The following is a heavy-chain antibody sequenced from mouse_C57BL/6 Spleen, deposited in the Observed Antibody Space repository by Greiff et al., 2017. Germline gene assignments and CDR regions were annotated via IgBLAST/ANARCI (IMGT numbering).Heavy chain of an antibody. Sequence: QLQQPGTELVKPGASVKLSCKASGYTFTSYWMHWVKQRPGQGLEWIGNINPSNGGTNYNEKFKSKATLTVDKSSSTAYMQLSSLTSEDSAVYYCARDHGSSPAWFAYWGQGTLVTVSA. CDR1: GYTFTSYW. J-gene: IGHJ3*01. D-gene: IGHD1-1*01. CDR3: ARDHGSSPAWFAY. V-gene: IGHV1-53*01. CDR2: INPSNGGT.